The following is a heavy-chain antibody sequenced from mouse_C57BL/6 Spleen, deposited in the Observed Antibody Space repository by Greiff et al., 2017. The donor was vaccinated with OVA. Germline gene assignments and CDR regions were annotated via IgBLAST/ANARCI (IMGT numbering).Heavy chain of an antibody. CDR3: ARRGGSSPYYFDY. V-gene: IGHV1-52*01. J-gene: IGHJ2*01. Sequence: QVHVKQPGAELVRPGSSVKLSCKASGYTFTSYWMHWVKQRPIQGLEWIGNIDPSDSETHYNQKFKDKATLTVDKSSSTAYMQLSSLTSEDSAVYYCARRGGSSPYYFDYWGQGTTLTVSS. CDR2: IDPSDSET. D-gene: IGHD1-1*01. CDR1: GYTFTSYW.